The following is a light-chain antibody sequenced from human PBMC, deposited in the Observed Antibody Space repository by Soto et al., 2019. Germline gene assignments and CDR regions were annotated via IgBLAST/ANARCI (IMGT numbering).Light chain of an antibody. CDR2: DAS. J-gene: IGKJ5*01. V-gene: IGKV3-11*01. Sequence: DIVMTQSPDSLAVSLGERATINCKSSQSVIYSANNKNCLAWYQQKPGQAPRLLIYDASNRATGIPARFSGSGSGTDFTLTISSLEPEDFAVYYCQQRSNWPPITFGQGTRLEIK. CDR1: QSVIYSANNKNC. CDR3: QQRSNWPPIT.